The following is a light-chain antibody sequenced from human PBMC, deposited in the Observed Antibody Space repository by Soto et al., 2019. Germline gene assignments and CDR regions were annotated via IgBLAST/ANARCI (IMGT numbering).Light chain of an antibody. V-gene: IGKV1-5*03. Sequence: QMTQSPSTLSASVGDRVTITCRASQSISSWLAWYQQKPGKAPKLLIYKASTLESGVPSRFSGTGSGTEFTLTISSLQPDDFATFYCQQYNTYPWTFGQGTKVDIK. J-gene: IGKJ1*01. CDR3: QQYNTYPWT. CDR2: KAS. CDR1: QSISSW.